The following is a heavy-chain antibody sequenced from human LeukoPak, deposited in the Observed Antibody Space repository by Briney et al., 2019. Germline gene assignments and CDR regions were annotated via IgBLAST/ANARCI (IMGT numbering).Heavy chain of an antibody. CDR2: INHSGST. D-gene: IGHD2-2*01. V-gene: IGHV4-34*01. Sequence: PSETLSLTCAVYGGSFSGYYWSWIRQPPGKGLEWIGEINHSGSTNYNPSLKSRVTISVDTSKNQFSLKLSSVTAADTAVYCCARGPGYCSSTSCYEGVFDYWGQGTLVTVSS. J-gene: IGHJ4*02. CDR1: GGSFSGYY. CDR3: ARGPGYCSSTSCYEGVFDY.